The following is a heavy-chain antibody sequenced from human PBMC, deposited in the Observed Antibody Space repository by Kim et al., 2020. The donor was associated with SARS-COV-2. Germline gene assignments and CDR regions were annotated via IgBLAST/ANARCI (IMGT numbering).Heavy chain of an antibody. J-gene: IGHJ6*03. D-gene: IGHD3-10*01. CDR1: GGSFSGYY. Sequence: SETLSLTCAVYGGSFSGYYWSWIRQPPGKGLEWIGEINHSGSTNYNPSLKSRVTISVDTSKNQFSLKLSSVTAADTAVYYCSRALGFRELVPYYYYMDVWGKGTTVTVSS. V-gene: IGHV4-34*01. CDR3: SRALGFRELVPYYYYMDV. CDR2: INHSGST.